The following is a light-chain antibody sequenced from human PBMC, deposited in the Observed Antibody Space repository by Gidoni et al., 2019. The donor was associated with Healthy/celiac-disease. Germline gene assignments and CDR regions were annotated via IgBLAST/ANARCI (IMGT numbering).Light chain of an antibody. J-gene: IGKJ2*01. CDR3: QQYGSSPWYT. Sequence: EMVLTHPPRTLSLSPGERATLSCRASQSVSSSYLAWYQQKPGQAPRLLIYGASSRATGIPDRFSGSGSGTDFTLTISRLEPEDFAVYYCQQYGSSPWYTFGQGTRLEIK. V-gene: IGKV3-20*01. CDR2: GAS. CDR1: QSVSSSY.